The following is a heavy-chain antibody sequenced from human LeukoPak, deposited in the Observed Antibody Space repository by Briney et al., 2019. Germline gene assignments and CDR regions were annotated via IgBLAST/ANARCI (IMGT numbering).Heavy chain of an antibody. CDR3: ARAHQERWFDP. CDR2: ISGSGGST. V-gene: IGHV3-23*01. D-gene: IGHD2-21*01. J-gene: IGHJ5*02. CDR1: GFTFSSYA. Sequence: PGGSLRLSCAASGFTFSSYAMSWVRQAPGKGLEWVSAISGSGGSTYYPGSVKGRFTISRENAKNSLYLQMNSLRAGDTAVYYCARAHQERWFDPWGQGTLVTVSS.